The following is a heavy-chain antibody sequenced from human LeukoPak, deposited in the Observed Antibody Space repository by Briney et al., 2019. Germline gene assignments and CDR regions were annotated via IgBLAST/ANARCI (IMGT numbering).Heavy chain of an antibody. J-gene: IGHJ4*02. CDR2: IIPILGIA. CDR1: AGTFSSYA. CDR3: AREHRGYGHFDY. V-gene: IGHV1-69*04. Sequence: SVKVSCEASAGTFSSYAISWVRQAPGQGLEWVGRIIPILGIANYAQKFQGRVTITADKSTSTAYMELSSLRSEDTAVYYCAREHRGYGHFDYWRQGTLVTVSS. D-gene: IGHD6-25*01.